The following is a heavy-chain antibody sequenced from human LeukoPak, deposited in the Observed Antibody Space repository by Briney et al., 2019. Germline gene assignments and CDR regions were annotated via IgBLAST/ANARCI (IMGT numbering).Heavy chain of an antibody. Sequence: GGSLRLSCAASGFKFGSFSMNWVRQAPGEGLEWLSYITSDSSSTYYADSVKGRFTISRDNAKKSLYLQMRSLRAEDTALYYCTRDSAVVAFDVWGQGTLVSVSS. CDR2: ITSDSSST. CDR3: TRDSAVVAFDV. D-gene: IGHD6-6*01. J-gene: IGHJ3*01. CDR1: GFKFGSFS. V-gene: IGHV3-48*04.